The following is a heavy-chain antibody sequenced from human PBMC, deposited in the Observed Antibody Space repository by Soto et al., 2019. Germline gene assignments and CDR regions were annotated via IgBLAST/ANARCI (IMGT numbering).Heavy chain of an antibody. CDR2: VKQYGSEK. V-gene: IGHV3-7*01. CDR1: GFTFNRYW. J-gene: IGHJ4*02. CDR3: ARGPTVPAAHYFPD. Sequence: GGALRLSCAASGFTFNRYWMDWVRQAPGKGLEWVANVKQYGSEKYYVDSVKGRFTISRDNAKNLLYLQMNGLRAEDTAVYYCARGPTVPAAHYFPDCGQGAL. D-gene: IGHD2-2*01.